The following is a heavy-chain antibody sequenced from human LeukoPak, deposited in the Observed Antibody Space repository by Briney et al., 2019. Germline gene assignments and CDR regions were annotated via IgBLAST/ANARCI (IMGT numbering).Heavy chain of an antibody. J-gene: IGHJ4*02. CDR1: GGTFSSYA. V-gene: IGHV1-69*04. CDR2: IIPIFGIA. CDR3: ASSYCSCTSCYMGGGGTYYFDY. D-gene: IGHD2-2*02. Sequence: SVKVSCKASGGTFSSYAISWVRQAPGQGLEWMGRIIPIFGIANYAQKFQGRVTITADKSTSTAYMELSSLRSEDTAVYYCASSYCSCTSCYMGGGGTYYFDYWGQGTLVTVSS.